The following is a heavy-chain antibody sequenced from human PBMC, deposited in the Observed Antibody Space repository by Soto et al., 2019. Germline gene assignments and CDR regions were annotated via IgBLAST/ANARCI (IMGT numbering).Heavy chain of an antibody. CDR3: AKDRRAGGNYGFYSDF. CDR2: SSATGAGT. V-gene: IGHV3-23*01. Sequence: EVQLLESGGGLVQPGGSLRLSCGASGFTFSRYGLTWVRQAPGKGLEWVSFSSATGAGTYYADSVKGRFTISRDNSKNTLYLQMTSLRADDTAVYYCAKDRRAGGNYGFYSDFWGQGALVIVSS. D-gene: IGHD1-7*01. J-gene: IGHJ4*02. CDR1: GFTFSRYG.